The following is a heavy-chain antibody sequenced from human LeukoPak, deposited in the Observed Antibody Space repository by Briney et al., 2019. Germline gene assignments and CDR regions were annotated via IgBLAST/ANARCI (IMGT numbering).Heavy chain of an antibody. CDR1: GYTFTSYG. Sequence: ASVKVSCKASGYTFTSYGISWVRQAPGQGLEWMGWISAYNGNTNYAQKLQGRVTMTTDTSTSTAYMELRSLRSDDTAVYYCARDYDILTGSNYGMDVWGQGTLVTVSS. CDR3: ARDYDILTGSNYGMDV. CDR2: ISAYNGNT. D-gene: IGHD3-9*01. V-gene: IGHV1-18*01. J-gene: IGHJ6*02.